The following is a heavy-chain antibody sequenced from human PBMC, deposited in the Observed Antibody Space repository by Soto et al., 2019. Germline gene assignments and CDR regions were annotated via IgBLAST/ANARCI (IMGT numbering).Heavy chain of an antibody. CDR3: ARHVRGAVTMNWFDP. CDR2: VEYGGST. CDR1: GGSIISSNFY. V-gene: IGHV4-39*01. D-gene: IGHD3-10*02. J-gene: IGHJ5*02. Sequence: QLQESGPGLVKPSETLSLTCTVSGGSIISSNFYWGWIRQPPGKGLEWIGSVEYGGSTYDNPSLKRRVTLSADKSKNQFSLKLTSVTAADTAIYYCARHVRGAVTMNWFDPWGHGTLVTVSS.